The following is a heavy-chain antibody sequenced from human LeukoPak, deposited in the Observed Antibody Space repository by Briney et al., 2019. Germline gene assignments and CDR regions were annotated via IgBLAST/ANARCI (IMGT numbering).Heavy chain of an antibody. CDR1: GFNFGDYA. V-gene: IGHV3-49*04. J-gene: IGHJ4*02. D-gene: IGHD4-11*01. CDR3: TRSTTVPGAKYYFDF. CDR2: IRSKTFGGTA. Sequence: GGSLRLSCTSSGFNFGDYALSWVRQAPGKGLEWVALIRSKTFGGTAEYAASLRDRFTISRDDSRSIAYLQMNGLKSEDTAIYYCTRSTTVPGAKYYFDFWAQGTLVAVSS.